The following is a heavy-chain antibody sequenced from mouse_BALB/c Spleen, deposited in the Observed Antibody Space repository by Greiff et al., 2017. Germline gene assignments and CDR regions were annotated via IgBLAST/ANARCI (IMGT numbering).Heavy chain of an antibody. J-gene: IGHJ1*01. CDR3: GSYGNYPWYFDV. CDR1: GYSFTGYF. V-gene: IGHV1-37*01. CDR2: INPYNGDT. D-gene: IGHD2-1*01. Sequence: VHVKQSGPELVKPGASVKISCKASGYSFTGYFMNWVKQSHGKSLEWIGRINPYNGDTFYNQKFKGKATLTVDKSSSTAHMELLSLTSEDSAVYYCGSYGNYPWYFDVWGAGTTVTVSS.